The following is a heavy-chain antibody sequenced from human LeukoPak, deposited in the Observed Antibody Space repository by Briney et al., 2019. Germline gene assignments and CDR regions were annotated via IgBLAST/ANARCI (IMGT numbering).Heavy chain of an antibody. CDR2: ISTSGSGI. CDR3: ARIHIIEDAVDI. J-gene: IGHJ3*02. CDR1: GFTFSSYN. V-gene: IGHV3-48*04. D-gene: IGHD2/OR15-2a*01. Sequence: GGSLRLSCAASGFTFSSYNMNWVRQAPGKGLEWVSYISTSGSGIYYADSVKGRFTIARDNAGNSLYLQMNSLRAEDTAVYYCARIHIIEDAVDIWGQGTRVTVSS.